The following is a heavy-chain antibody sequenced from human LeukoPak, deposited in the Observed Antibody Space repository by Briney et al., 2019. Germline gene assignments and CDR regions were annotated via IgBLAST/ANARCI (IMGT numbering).Heavy chain of an antibody. CDR1: GFTFSSFN. CDR2: TSSSTSTI. J-gene: IGHJ6*03. V-gene: IGHV3-48*01. D-gene: IGHD5-18*01. Sequence: QPGGSLRLSCAASGFTFSSFNMNWVRQAPGKGLEWISYTSSSTSTIYYADSVRGRFTISRDNAKNSLYLQMNSLRAEDTAVYYCARHRGYNFGYSMDVWGKGTTVTVSS. CDR3: ARHRGYNFGYSMDV.